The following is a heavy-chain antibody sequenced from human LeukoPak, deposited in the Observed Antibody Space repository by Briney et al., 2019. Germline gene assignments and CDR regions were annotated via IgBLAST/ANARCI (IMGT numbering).Heavy chain of an antibody. D-gene: IGHD6-19*01. CDR3: ARSSGWFDY. CDR1: GDSVSSNSAV. J-gene: IGHJ4*02. CDR2: TYYGSKWYN. Sequence: SQTLSLTCAISGDSVSSNSAVWNWIRQSPSRGLEWLGRTYYGSKWYNEYAVSVKSRITINSDTSKNQFSLQLNSVTPEDTAVYYCARSSGWFDYWGQGTLVTVSS. V-gene: IGHV6-1*01.